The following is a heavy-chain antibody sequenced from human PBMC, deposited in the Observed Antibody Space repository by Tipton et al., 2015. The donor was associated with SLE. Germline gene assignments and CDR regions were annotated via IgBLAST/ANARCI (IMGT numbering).Heavy chain of an antibody. V-gene: IGHV3-48*03. CDR3: ARDGPDAFDI. J-gene: IGHJ3*02. CDR1: GFTFSSYE. Sequence: SLRLSCAASGFTFSSYEMNWVRQAPGKGLEWVSYISSSGSTIYYADSVKGRFTISRDNAKNSLYLQTNSLRAEDTAVYYCARDGPDAFDIWGQGTMVTVSS. CDR2: ISSSGSTI.